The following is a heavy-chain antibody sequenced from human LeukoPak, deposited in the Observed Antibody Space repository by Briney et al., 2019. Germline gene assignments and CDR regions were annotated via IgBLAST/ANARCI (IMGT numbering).Heavy chain of an antibody. D-gene: IGHD6-13*01. CDR1: GGSISSYY. CDR2: IYYSGST. Sequence: SETLSLTCTVSGGSISSYYWSWIRQPPGKGLEWIGYIYYSGSTNYNPSLKSRVTISVDTSKNQFSLKLSSVTAADTAVYYCARQGSSWYSWFDPWGQGTLVTVSS. J-gene: IGHJ5*02. CDR3: ARQGSSWYSWFDP. V-gene: IGHV4-59*08.